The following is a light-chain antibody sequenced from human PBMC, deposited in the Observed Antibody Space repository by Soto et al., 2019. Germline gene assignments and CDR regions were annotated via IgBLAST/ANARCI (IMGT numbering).Light chain of an antibody. CDR3: QQFQTYV. J-gene: IGKJ1*01. V-gene: IGKV1-5*03. CDR1: QPIGDF. CDR2: KAS. Sequence: DIQMTQSPSTLSASVGDRVTITCRASQPIGDFLAWYQQKPGKAPKLLIYKASRLESWVPSRFSGGGSGTEVTLNISSLQPDDFASYYSQQFQTYVFGQGTKVEIK.